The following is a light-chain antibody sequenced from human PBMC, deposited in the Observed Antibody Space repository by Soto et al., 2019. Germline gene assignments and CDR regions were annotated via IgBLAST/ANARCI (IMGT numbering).Light chain of an antibody. V-gene: IGKV1-33*01. CDR2: DAS. CDR3: QQYDNLPIS. Sequence: DIQMTQSPSSLSASVGDRVTITCQASQDISNYLNWYQQKPGKAPKLLIYDASNLETGVPSRFSGSGSGTDFTFTISSLQPEDIATDYCQQYDNLPISFGQGTLLEIK. CDR1: QDISNY. J-gene: IGKJ5*01.